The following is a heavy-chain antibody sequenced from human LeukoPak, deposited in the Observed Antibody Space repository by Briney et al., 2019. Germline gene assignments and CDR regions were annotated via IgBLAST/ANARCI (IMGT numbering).Heavy chain of an antibody. Sequence: PGGSLRLPCAASGFTFSSYRMNWVRQAPGKGLEWVSYISSSSRTIYYADSVKGRFTISRDNAKNSLYLQMNSLRAEDTAVYYCAKDRAMAHHTFDYWGQGTLVTVSS. CDR2: ISSSSRTI. CDR3: AKDRAMAHHTFDY. J-gene: IGHJ4*02. CDR1: GFTFSSYR. V-gene: IGHV3-48*01. D-gene: IGHD5-24*01.